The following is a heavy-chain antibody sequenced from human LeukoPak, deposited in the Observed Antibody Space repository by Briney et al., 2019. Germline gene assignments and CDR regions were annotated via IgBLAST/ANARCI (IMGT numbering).Heavy chain of an antibody. CDR2: ISGSGGST. CDR1: GFTVSSNY. J-gene: IGHJ6*02. D-gene: IGHD4-17*01. Sequence: GGSLRLSCAASGFTVSSNYMSWVRQAPGKGLEWVSAISGSGGSTYYADSVKGRFTISRDNSKNTLYLQMNSLRAEDTAVYYCAKDLRPYGDYVPRYYYYGMDVWGQGTTVTVSS. CDR3: AKDLRPYGDYVPRYYYYGMDV. V-gene: IGHV3-23*01.